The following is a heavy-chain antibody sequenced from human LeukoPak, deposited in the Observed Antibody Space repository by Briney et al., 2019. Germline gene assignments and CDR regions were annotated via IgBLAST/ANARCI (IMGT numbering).Heavy chain of an antibody. Sequence: VASVKVSCKASGYTFTSYAMHWVRQAPGQRLEWMGWINAGNGNTKYSQEFQGRVTITRDTSASTAYMELSSLRSEDMAVYYCARGDFEGSSFSYWGQGTLVTVSS. CDR3: ARGDFEGSSFSY. D-gene: IGHD6-6*01. V-gene: IGHV1-3*03. J-gene: IGHJ4*02. CDR2: INAGNGNT. CDR1: GYTFTSYA.